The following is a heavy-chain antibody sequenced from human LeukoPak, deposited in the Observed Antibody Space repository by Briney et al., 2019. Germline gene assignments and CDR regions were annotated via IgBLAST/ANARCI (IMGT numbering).Heavy chain of an antibody. Sequence: GGSLRLSCAASVFTFSSYDVHWVRQATGEGLEWVLAIGTAGDTYYPGSVKGRFTISRENAKNSLYLQMNSLRAGDTAVYYCARAKGYSGDAFDIWGQGTMVTVSS. J-gene: IGHJ3*02. CDR1: VFTFSSYD. D-gene: IGHD2-21*01. V-gene: IGHV3-13*01. CDR2: IGTAGDT. CDR3: ARAKGYSGDAFDI.